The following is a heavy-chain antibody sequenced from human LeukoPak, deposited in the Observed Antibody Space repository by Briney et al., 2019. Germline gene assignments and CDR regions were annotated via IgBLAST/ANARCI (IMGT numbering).Heavy chain of an antibody. CDR1: GFTFSSYS. D-gene: IGHD2-2*01. V-gene: IGHV3-21*01. CDR2: ISSSSSYI. CDR3: ARGASHSGYRSSTSCPWY. J-gene: IGHJ4*02. Sequence: SGGSPRLSCAASGFTFSSYSMNWVRQAPGKGLEWVSSISSSSSYIYYADSVKGRFTISRDNAKNSLYLQMNSLRAEDTAVYYCARGASHSGYRSSTSCPWYWGQGTLVTVSS.